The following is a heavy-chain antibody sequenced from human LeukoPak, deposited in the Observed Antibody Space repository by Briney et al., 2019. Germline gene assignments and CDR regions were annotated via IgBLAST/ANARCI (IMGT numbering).Heavy chain of an antibody. CDR2: IYFSGST. J-gene: IGHJ4*02. D-gene: IGHD6-6*01. Sequence: SETLSLTCTVSGGSISGSSYFWGWIRQPPGKGLEWIGSIYFSGSTYYNPSLKSRVSISVDTSTNHFSLKLSSVTAADTAVYFCARSLLGAAHHFDYWGQGTLVTVSS. CDR1: GGSISGSSYF. CDR3: ARSLLGAAHHFDY. V-gene: IGHV4-39*02.